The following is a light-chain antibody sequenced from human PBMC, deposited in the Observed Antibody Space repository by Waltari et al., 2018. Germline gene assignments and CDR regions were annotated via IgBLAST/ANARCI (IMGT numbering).Light chain of an antibody. V-gene: IGLV2-18*02. CDR3: SSYTSSSTWV. CDR2: EVS. CDR1: SSDVGSYNR. J-gene: IGLJ1*01. Sequence: QSALTHPPSVSGSPGQSVTISCTGTSSDVGSYNRVSWYQQPPDTAPKLIIYEVSDRPSGVPDRFSGSKSANTAFLTISGLQAEDEADYFCSSYTSSSTWVFGTGTKVTVL.